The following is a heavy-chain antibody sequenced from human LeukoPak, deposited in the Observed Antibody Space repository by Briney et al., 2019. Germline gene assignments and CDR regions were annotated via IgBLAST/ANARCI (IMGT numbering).Heavy chain of an antibody. V-gene: IGHV1-46*01. D-gene: IGHD6-13*01. CDR2: FSPSGGGT. CDR1: GYTFISYY. CDR3: AGSSVERQQLARFDY. J-gene: IGHJ4*02. Sequence: ASVKVSCKASGYTFISYYMHWVRQAPGQGLEWMGIFSPSGGGTSHAQKFQGRVTMSRDTSTSTVYMELSSLRSEDTAVYYCAGSSVERQQLARFDYWGQGTLVTVSS.